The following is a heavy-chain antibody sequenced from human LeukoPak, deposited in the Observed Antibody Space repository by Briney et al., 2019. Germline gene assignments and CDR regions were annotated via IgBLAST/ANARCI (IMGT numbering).Heavy chain of an antibody. CDR2: IYTSGST. CDR3: ARHHDGDLSFIDY. J-gene: IGHJ4*02. CDR1: GDSISSYY. V-gene: IGHV4-4*09. Sequence: SETLSLTCTVSGDSISSYYWSWVRQPPGKGLEWIGYIYTSGSTNSNPSLKSRVTISLDTSKNQFSLKLGSVTAADTAVYYCARHHDGDLSFIDYWGQGTQVTVSS. D-gene: IGHD4-17*01.